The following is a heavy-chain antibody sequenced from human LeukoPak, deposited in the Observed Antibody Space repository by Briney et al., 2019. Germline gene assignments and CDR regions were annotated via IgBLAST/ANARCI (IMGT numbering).Heavy chain of an antibody. CDR1: NGSISSRSYY. CDR3: ARGGYGRYYYYMDV. V-gene: IGHV4-39*07. Sequence: SETLSLTCTVSNGSISSRSYYWGWIRQPPGKGLEWIGNIYYSGSTNYNPSLKSRVTISVDTSKNQFSLKLSSVTAADTAVYYCARGGYGRYYYYMDVWGKGTTVTVSS. J-gene: IGHJ6*03. CDR2: IYYSGST. D-gene: IGHD3-16*01.